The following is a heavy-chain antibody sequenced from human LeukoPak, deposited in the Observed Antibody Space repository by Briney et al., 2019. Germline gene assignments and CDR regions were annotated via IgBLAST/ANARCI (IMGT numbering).Heavy chain of an antibody. Sequence: SETLSLTCTVSGGSISSYYWSWIRQPPGKGLEWIGYIYYSGSTNYNPSRKSRVTISVDTSKNQFSLKLSSVTAADTAVYYCAKTPGIAAAGPWFDPWGQGTLVTVSS. D-gene: IGHD6-13*01. J-gene: IGHJ5*02. CDR1: GGSISSYY. CDR3: AKTPGIAAAGPWFDP. V-gene: IGHV4-59*01. CDR2: IYYSGST.